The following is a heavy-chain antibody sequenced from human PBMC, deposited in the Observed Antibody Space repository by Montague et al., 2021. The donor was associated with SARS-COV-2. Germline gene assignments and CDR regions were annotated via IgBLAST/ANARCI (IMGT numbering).Heavy chain of an antibody. J-gene: IGHJ6*02. D-gene: IGHD3-10*01. CDR1: GFTFSSYG. CDR2: IWYDGSNK. CDR3: ARQLGYYYGMDV. V-gene: IGHV3-33*01. Sequence: SLRLSCAASGFTFSSYGMYWVRQAPGKGLEWVAVIWYDGSNKYYADSVKGRFTISRDNSKNTLYLQMNSLRAEDTAVYYCARQLGYYYGMDVWGQGTTVTVSS.